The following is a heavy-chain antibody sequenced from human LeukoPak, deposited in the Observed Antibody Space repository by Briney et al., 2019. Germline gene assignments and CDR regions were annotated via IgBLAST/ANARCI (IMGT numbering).Heavy chain of an antibody. V-gene: IGHV3-23*01. D-gene: IGHD3-9*01. J-gene: IGHJ6*04. CDR1: GFTFSSYA. CDR2: ISGSGGST. Sequence: GGSLRLSCAASGFTFSSYAMSWVRQAPGKGLEWVSAISGSGGSTYYADSVKGRFTISRDNSKNTLYLQMNSLRAEDTAVYYCAKEMILDWSKLIYYYDMDVWGKGTTVTVSS. CDR3: AKEMILDWSKLIYYYDMDV.